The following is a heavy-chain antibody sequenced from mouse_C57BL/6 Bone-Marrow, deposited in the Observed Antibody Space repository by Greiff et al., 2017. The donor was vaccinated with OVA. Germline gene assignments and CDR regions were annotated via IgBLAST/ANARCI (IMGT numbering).Heavy chain of an antibody. CDR2: IDPSDSET. CDR1: GYTFTSYW. V-gene: IGHV1-52*01. J-gene: IGHJ4*01. Sequence: VKLQQPGAELVRPGSSVKLSCKASGYTFTSYWMHWVKQRPIQGLEWIGNIDPSDSETHYNQKFKDKATLTVDKSSSTAYMQLSSLTSEDSAVYYCARRGYGSSYAMDYWGKGTSVTVAS. D-gene: IGHD1-1*01. CDR3: ARRGYGSSYAMDY.